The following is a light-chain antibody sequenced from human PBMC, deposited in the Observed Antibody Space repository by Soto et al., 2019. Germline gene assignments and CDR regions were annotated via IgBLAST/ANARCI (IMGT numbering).Light chain of an antibody. Sequence: EIVMTQSPATLSVSPGERATLSCRASQSISSNLAWYQQKPGQAPRLLMFRTSSRATGFPARFSGSGSGTEFNLTISSLQSEDFAVYYCQQRSNWPHFGQGTRLEIK. CDR1: QSISSN. CDR2: RTS. V-gene: IGKV3-15*01. J-gene: IGKJ5*01. CDR3: QQRSNWPH.